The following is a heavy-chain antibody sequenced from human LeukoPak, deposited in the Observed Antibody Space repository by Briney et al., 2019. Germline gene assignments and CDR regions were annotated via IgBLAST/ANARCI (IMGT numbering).Heavy chain of an antibody. J-gene: IGHJ4*02. CDR1: RFTFSIYA. D-gene: IGHD5-12*01. Sequence: GGSLRLSCAASRFTFSIYAMSWVRQAPGKGLEWVSAISGSGGSTYYPDSVKGRFTISRDNSKNTLYLQMNSLRAEDTAVYYCVKGLRGCYDSPPGVLCDYWGQGTVVTVSS. CDR2: ISGSGGST. CDR3: VKGLRGCYDSPPGVLCDY. V-gene: IGHV3-23*01.